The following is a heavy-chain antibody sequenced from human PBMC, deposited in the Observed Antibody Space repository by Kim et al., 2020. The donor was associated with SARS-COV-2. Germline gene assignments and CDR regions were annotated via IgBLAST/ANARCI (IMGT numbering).Heavy chain of an antibody. V-gene: IGHV4-34*01. CDR3: ASDFVGIWAYDF. CDR1: GGSFSGFY. J-gene: IGHJ4*02. Sequence: SETLSLTCAVSGGSFSGFYWTWIRQPPGKGLEWIGEIDHSGSTNYNPSLESRVTISMDTSKKQFSPKMTSVTAADTAAYFCASDFVGIWAYDFWGQGTLV. D-gene: IGHD3-16*01. CDR2: IDHSGST.